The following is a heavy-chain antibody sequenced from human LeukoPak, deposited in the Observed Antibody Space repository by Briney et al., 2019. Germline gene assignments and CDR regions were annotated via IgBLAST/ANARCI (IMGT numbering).Heavy chain of an antibody. D-gene: IGHD3-22*01. CDR3: ARKVYYDSSGYRVRVRYFDY. CDR1: GGSFSGYY. Sequence: PSETLSLTCAVYGGSFSGYYWSWIRQPPGKGLEWIGEINHSGSTNYNPSLKSRVTISVDTSKNQFSLKLSSVTAADTAVYYCARKVYYDSSGYRVRVRYFDYWGQGTLVTVSS. CDR2: INHSGST. J-gene: IGHJ4*02. V-gene: IGHV4-34*01.